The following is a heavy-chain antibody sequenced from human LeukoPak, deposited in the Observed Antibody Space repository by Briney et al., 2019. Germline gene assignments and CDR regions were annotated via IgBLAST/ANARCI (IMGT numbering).Heavy chain of an antibody. D-gene: IGHD3-10*01. CDR1: GGSISSYY. Sequence: PSETLSLTCTVSGGSISSYYWSWIRQPPGKGLEWIGYIYYSGSTIYNPSLKSRVTISVDTSKNQFSLKLSSVTAADTAVYYCARGKLLWFGENWFDPWGQGTLVTVSS. J-gene: IGHJ5*02. CDR2: IYYSGST. V-gene: IGHV4-59*01. CDR3: ARGKLLWFGENWFDP.